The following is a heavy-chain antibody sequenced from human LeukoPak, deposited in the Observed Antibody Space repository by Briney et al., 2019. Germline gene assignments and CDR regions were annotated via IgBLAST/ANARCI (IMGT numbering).Heavy chain of an antibody. CDR1: GFTFSSYW. V-gene: IGHV3-74*03. CDR2: INTDGSET. J-gene: IGHJ4*02. D-gene: IGHD3-9*01. CDR3: ARVTLTGYYAFDY. Sequence: TGGSLRLSCEASGFTFSSYWMHWVRQVPGKGLMWVSRINTDGSETTYADSVKGRFTISRDNAKNTLYLQMNSLRAEDTAVYYCARVTLTGYYAFDYWGQGTLVTVSS.